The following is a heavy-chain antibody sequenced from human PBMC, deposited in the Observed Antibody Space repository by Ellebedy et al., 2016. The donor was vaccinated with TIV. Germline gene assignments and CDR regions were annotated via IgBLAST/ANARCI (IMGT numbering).Heavy chain of an antibody. CDR1: RFTFSRHW. Sequence: PGGSLRLSCAASRFTFSRHWMHWIRQAPGKGLVWLSRINGDGGFTSHADFVKGRFTISRDNAKNTLYLQMNSLKAEDTAMYYCSTLSDTGYWGHGTLVTVSS. J-gene: IGHJ4*01. D-gene: IGHD2-21*02. CDR3: STLSDTGY. CDR2: INGDGGFT. V-gene: IGHV3-74*01.